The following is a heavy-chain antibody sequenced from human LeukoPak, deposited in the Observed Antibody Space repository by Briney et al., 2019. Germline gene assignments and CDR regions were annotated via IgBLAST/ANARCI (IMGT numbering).Heavy chain of an antibody. CDR3: ARGGITGTTRGPTRLNDAFDI. Sequence: ASVKVSCKASGYTFTGYYMHWVRQAPGQGLEWMGWINPNSGGTNYAQKFQGWVTMTRDTSISTAYMELSRLRSDDTAVYYCARGGITGTTRGPTRLNDAFDIWGQGTMVTVSS. CDR1: GYTFTGYY. J-gene: IGHJ3*02. CDR2: INPNSGGT. V-gene: IGHV1-2*04. D-gene: IGHD1-20*01.